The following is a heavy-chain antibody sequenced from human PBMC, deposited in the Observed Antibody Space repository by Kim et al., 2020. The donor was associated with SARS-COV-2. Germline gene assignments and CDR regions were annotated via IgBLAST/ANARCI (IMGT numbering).Heavy chain of an antibody. V-gene: IGHV3-30*02. D-gene: IGHD3-22*01. J-gene: IGHJ3*02. Sequence: GGSLRLSCGGSGFAFGTYAMHWVRQAPEKGLEWVGCVCSGGNYKYYGDSVRGRITISRDDSRNMLHLDMTSLTSDDTAVYYCAGDPPNSGYAFHTWGQEAALTVFS. CDR2: VCSGGNYK. CDR1: GFAFGTYA. CDR3: AGDPPNSGYAFHT.